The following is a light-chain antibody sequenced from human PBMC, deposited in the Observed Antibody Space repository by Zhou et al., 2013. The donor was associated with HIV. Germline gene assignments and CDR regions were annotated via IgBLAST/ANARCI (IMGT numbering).Light chain of an antibody. CDR3: HRVLIVPET. Sequence: DIQMTQSPSSLSASVGDRVTITCRASQSISSYLNWYQQKPGKAPKLLIYAASSLQSGVPSRFSGSGSGTDFTLTISXPXLRFXTYYCHRVLIVPETFGEGTKVEL. J-gene: IGKJ1*01. CDR1: QSISSY. CDR2: AAS. V-gene: IGKV1-39*01.